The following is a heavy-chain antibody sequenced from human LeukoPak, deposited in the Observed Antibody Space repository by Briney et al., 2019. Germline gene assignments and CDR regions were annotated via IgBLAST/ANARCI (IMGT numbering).Heavy chain of an antibody. CDR2: IYYSGTT. D-gene: IGHD2-2*01. CDR3: ARVPALGGYYYYMDV. J-gene: IGHJ6*03. V-gene: IGHV4-59*01. CDR1: GGSISSYY. Sequence: SETLSLTCTVSGGSISSYYWSWIRQPPGKGLDWIGYIYYSGTTNYNPSLKSRVTISVDTSKNQFSLKLSSVTAADTAVYYCARVPALGGYYYYMDVWGKGTTVTVSS.